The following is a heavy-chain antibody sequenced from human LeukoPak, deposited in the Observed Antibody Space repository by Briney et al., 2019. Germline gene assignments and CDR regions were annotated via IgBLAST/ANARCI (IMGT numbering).Heavy chain of an antibody. Sequence: PSETLSLTCTVSGGSISSYYWSWIRQPPGKGLEWIGYIYYSGSTNYNPSLKSRVTISVDTSKNQFSLKLSSVTAADTAVYYCARVVIEVPQNRAYFYYYYYMDVWGKGTTVTVSS. CDR3: ARVVIEVPQNRAYFYYYYYMDV. V-gene: IGHV4-59*01. CDR1: GGSISSYY. J-gene: IGHJ6*03. D-gene: IGHD2/OR15-2a*01. CDR2: IYYSGST.